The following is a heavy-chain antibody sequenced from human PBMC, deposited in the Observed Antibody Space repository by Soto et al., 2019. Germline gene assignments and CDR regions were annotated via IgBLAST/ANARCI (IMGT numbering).Heavy chain of an antibody. CDR1: GGSVSSGSYY. CDR2: IYYSGST. CDR3: ARAYSSSSLPDFDY. Sequence: PSETLSLTCTVSGGSVSSGSYYWSWIRQPPGKGLEWIGYIYYSGSTNYNPSLKSRVTISVDTSKNQFSLKLSSVTAADTAVYYCARAYSSSSLPDFDYWGQGTLVTVSS. J-gene: IGHJ4*02. V-gene: IGHV4-61*01. D-gene: IGHD6-6*01.